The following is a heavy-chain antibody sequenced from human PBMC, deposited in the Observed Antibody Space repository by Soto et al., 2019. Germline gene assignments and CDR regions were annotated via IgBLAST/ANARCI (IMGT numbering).Heavy chain of an antibody. CDR1: GYHFTSFR. J-gene: IGHJ4*02. Sequence: EVQLVQSGAEVKKPGEFLKISCKGSGYHFTSFRIGWLRQTPEKGLEGVGLVYPGDSDTRYDPSFQGRVTISADNYISTAYLQWDTLRASDSALYACARLSAFSGAYGGYYFDYWGQGTLVTVSS. CDR2: VYPGDSDT. D-gene: IGHD1-26*01. CDR3: ARLSAFSGAYGGYYFDY. V-gene: IGHV5-51*01.